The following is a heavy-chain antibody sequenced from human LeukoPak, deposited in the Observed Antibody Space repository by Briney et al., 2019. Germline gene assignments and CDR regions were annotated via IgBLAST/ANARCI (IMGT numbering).Heavy chain of an antibody. CDR3: ATIVGDTTGWFDP. J-gene: IGHJ5*02. Sequence: ASVKVSCKASGYTFTSYGISWVRQAPGQGLEWVGWISADIGHTNYAQNLQGRVTMTTDTSTSTAYMELRSLRSDDTAVYFCATIVGDTTGWFDPWGQGTLVTVSS. V-gene: IGHV1-18*01. CDR2: ISADIGHT. CDR1: GYTFTSYG. D-gene: IGHD1-26*01.